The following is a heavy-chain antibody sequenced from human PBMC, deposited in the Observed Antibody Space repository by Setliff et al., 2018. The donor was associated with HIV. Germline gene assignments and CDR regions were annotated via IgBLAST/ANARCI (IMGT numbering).Heavy chain of an antibody. CDR3: ATSPAREILAARPFYIDD. Sequence: SETLSLTCSVSGDSISNNYWGWIRQHPGKGLEWIGYIYSSGSTYYSPSLKSRVTTSEDPSKNQFSLKMRSGTAADTAVYYCATSPAREILAARPFYIDDWGKGTLVTVSS. V-gene: IGHV4-59*06. D-gene: IGHD5-12*01. CDR2: IYSSGST. CDR1: GDSISNNY. J-gene: IGHJ4*02.